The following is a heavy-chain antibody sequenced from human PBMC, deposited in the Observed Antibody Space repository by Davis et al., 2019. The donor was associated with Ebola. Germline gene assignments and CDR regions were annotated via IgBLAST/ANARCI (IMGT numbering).Heavy chain of an antibody. CDR1: GFTFNRVW. D-gene: IGHD4/OR15-4a*01. Sequence: GGSLRLSCAASGFTFNRVWMNWVRQAPGKGLEWIGRIKSTADGGAADSAAPVRGRFTISRDDSRKTLFLQMNSLEAEDTAVYYCTTDLGAPCDYWGQGTLVTVSS. CDR3: TTDLGAPCDY. CDR2: IKSTADGGAA. V-gene: IGHV3-15*01. J-gene: IGHJ4*02.